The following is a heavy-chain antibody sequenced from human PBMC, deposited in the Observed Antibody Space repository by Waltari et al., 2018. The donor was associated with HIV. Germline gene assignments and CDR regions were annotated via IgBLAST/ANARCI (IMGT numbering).Heavy chain of an antibody. J-gene: IGHJ5*02. CDR2: IYTSGST. D-gene: IGHD2-2*01. Sequence: QVQLQESGPGLVKPSQTLSLTCTVSGGSISSGSYNWSWIRQPPGEGLEWIGRIYTSGSTNYNPSLKSRVTISVDTSKNQFSLKLSSVTAADTAVYYCARTYCSSTSCYGGANWFDPWGQGTLVTVSS. CDR1: GGSISSGSYN. CDR3: ARTYCSSTSCYGGANWFDP. V-gene: IGHV4-61*02.